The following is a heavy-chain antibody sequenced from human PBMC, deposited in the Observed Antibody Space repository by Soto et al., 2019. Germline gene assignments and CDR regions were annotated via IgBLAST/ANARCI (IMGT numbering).Heavy chain of an antibody. V-gene: IGHV1-46*03. J-gene: IGHJ6*03. CDR2: INPSGGST. CDR1: GYTFTSYY. D-gene: IGHD5-12*01. Sequence: QVQLVQSGAEVKKPGASVKVSCKASGYTFTSYYMHWVLQAPGQGLEWLGIINPSGGSTSYAQKFQGRVSMTRDTSTSTVYKELSSLRTEDTAVYYCARDEGGYRGYDWDYYCYYYMDVWGKGTTVTVSS. CDR3: ARDEGGYRGYDWDYYCYYYMDV.